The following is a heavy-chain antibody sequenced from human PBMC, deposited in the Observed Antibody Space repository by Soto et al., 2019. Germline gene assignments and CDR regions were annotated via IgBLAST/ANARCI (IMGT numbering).Heavy chain of an antibody. V-gene: IGHV3-23*01. D-gene: IGHD6-13*01. CDR1: GFTFSSYA. CDR3: AKDFAAGTVYYGMDV. Sequence: EVQLLESGGGLVQPGGSLRLSCAASGFTFSSYAMSWVRQAPGKGLEWVSAISGSGGSTYYADSVKGRFTISRDNSKNTLYLQMNSLRAEDTAVYYCAKDFAAGTVYYGMDVWGQGTTVTVAS. J-gene: IGHJ6*02. CDR2: ISGSGGST.